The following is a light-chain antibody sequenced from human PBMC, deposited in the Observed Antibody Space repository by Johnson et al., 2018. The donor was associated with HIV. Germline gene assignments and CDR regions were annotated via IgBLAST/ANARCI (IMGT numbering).Light chain of an antibody. J-gene: IGLJ1*01. Sequence: QSVLTQPPSVSAAPGQKVTISCSGSSSNIGNNYVSWYQQLPGTAPKLLIYDNNKRPSGIPDRFSGSKSGTSATLGITGLQTGDEADYYCGTWDSSLSVSKGLGTGTKVTVL. V-gene: IGLV1-51*01. CDR2: DNN. CDR1: SSNIGNNY. CDR3: GTWDSSLSVSKG.